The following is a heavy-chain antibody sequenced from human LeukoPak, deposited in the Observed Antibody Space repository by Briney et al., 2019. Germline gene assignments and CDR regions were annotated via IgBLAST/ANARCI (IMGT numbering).Heavy chain of an antibody. V-gene: IGHV3-21*01. CDR3: ARGQVRCSSTSCYYFYGMDV. D-gene: IGHD2-2*01. CDR1: GFTFSSYS. CDR2: ISSSSSYI. J-gene: IGHJ6*02. Sequence: GGSLRLSCAASGFTFSSYSMNWVRQAPGKGLEWVSSISSSSSYIYYAASVKGRFTISRDNAKNSLYLQMNSLRAEDTAVYYCARGQVRCSSTSCYYFYGMDVWGQGTTVTVSS.